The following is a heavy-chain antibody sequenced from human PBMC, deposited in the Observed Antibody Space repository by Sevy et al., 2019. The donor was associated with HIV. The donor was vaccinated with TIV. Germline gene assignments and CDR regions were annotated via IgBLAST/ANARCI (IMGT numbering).Heavy chain of an antibody. J-gene: IGHJ5*02. Sequence: SETLSLTCTVSGGSISSGDYYWSWIRQPPGKGLEWIGYIYYSGSTYYNPSLTSRVTISVDTSKNQFSLKLSSVTAADTAVYYCARDRYYYGSGSYLSSWFDPWGQGTLVTVSS. CDR2: IYYSGST. CDR1: GGSISSGDYY. D-gene: IGHD3-10*01. CDR3: ARDRYYYGSGSYLSSWFDP. V-gene: IGHV4-30-4*01.